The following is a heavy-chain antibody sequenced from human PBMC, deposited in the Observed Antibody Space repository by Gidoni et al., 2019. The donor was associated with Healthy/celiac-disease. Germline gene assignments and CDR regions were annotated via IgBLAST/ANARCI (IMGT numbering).Heavy chain of an antibody. CDR3: ARGTCGGDCYHYFDY. CDR2: IIPILGIA. V-gene: IGHV1-69*02. J-gene: IGHJ4*02. D-gene: IGHD2-21*02. Sequence: QVQLVQSGAEVKKHGSSVKVSCKASGGHFSSYTISWVRQAPGQEPEWMGRIIPILGIANYAQKFQGRVTITADKSTSTAYMELSSLRSEDTAVYYCARGTCGGDCYHYFDYWGQGTLVTVSS. CDR1: GGHFSSYT.